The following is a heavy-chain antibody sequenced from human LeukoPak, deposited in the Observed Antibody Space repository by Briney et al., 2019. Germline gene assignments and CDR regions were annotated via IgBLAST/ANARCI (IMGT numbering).Heavy chain of an antibody. CDR2: IKQDGSEK. CDR3: ARDSFQARILNNQDYYGMDV. V-gene: IGHV3-7*01. Sequence: GGSLRLSCAASGFTFSSYWMSWVRQAPGKGLEWVANIKQDGSEKYYVDSVKGRFTISRDNAKNSLYLQMNSLRAEDTAVYYCARDSFQARILNNQDYYGMDVWGQGTTVTVSS. CDR1: GFTFSSYW. J-gene: IGHJ6*02. D-gene: IGHD1/OR15-1a*01.